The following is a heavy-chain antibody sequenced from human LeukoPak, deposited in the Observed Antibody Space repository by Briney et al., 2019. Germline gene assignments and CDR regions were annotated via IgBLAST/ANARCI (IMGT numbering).Heavy chain of an antibody. J-gene: IGHJ6*02. V-gene: IGHV1-69*04. Sequence: ASVKVSCKVSGGTFSSYAISWVRHAPGQGLEWMGRIIPILGIANYAQKFQGRVTITADKSTSTAYMELSSLRSEDTAVYCCARGAVAGSYGMDVWGQGTTVTVSS. CDR3: ARGAVAGSYGMDV. CDR1: GGTFSSYA. D-gene: IGHD6-19*01. CDR2: IIPILGIA.